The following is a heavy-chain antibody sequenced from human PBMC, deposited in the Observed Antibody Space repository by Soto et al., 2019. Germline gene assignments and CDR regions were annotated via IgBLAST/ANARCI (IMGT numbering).Heavy chain of an antibody. CDR2: IYYSGST. J-gene: IGHJ5*02. V-gene: IGHV4-39*01. CDR3: ARHESPGGRLRLGYNWFDP. D-gene: IGHD2-15*01. Sequence: SETLSLTCTVSGGSISSSSYYWGWIRQPPGKGLEWIGSIYYSGSTYYIPSLKSRVTISVDTSKNQFSLKLSSVTAADTAVYYCARHESPGGRLRLGYNWFDPWGQGTLVTVSS. CDR1: GGSISSSSYY.